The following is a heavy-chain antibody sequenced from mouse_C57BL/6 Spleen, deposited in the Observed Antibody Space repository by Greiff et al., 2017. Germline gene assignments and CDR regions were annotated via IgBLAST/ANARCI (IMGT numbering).Heavy chain of an antibody. CDR1: GYAFSSSW. CDR3: AMSSYGAMDD. Sequence: QVQLQQSGPELVKPGASVKISCKASGYAFSSSWMNWVKQRPGKGLEWIGRIYPGDGDTNYNGKFKGKATLTADKSSSTAYMQLSSLTSADSAVYFCAMSSYGAMDDWGQGTSVTVSS. D-gene: IGHD1-1*01. V-gene: IGHV1-82*01. J-gene: IGHJ4*01. CDR2: IYPGDGDT.